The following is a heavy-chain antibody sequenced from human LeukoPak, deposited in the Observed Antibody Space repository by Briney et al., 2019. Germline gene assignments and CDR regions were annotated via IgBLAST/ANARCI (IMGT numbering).Heavy chain of an antibody. CDR1: GDSLSSNSAT. CDR2: TYYRSKWYN. CDR3: SREEPSEYSNV. J-gene: IGHJ4*02. V-gene: IGHV6-1*01. Sequence: SQTLSLTCVISGDSLSSNSATWNWIRQSQSRGLEWLGRTYYRSKWYNDYAVSVESRITINPDTSKNQFSLQLNSVTPEDTAMYFCSREEPSEYSNVWGQGTLVTVSS. D-gene: IGHD6-6*01.